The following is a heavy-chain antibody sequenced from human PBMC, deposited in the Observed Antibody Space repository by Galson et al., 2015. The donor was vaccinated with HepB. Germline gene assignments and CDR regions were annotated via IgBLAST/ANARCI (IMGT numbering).Heavy chain of an antibody. CDR3: ARATLAAAAPGWVDP. CDR1: GYTFINYA. D-gene: IGHD6-13*01. V-gene: IGHV1-3*01. CDR2: INAGNGNT. J-gene: IGHJ5*02. Sequence: QSGAEVKKPGESLKISCKASGYTFINYAMHWVRQAPGQRLEWMGWINAGNGNTKYSQKFQGRVTITRDTSASTAYMELSSLRSEDTAVYYCARATLAAAAPGWVDPRGQGTLVTVSS.